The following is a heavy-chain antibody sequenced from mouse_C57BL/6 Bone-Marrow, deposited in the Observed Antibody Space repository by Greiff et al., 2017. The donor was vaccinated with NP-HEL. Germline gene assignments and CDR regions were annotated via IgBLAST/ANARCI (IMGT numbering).Heavy chain of an antibody. CDR1: GFTFTSYW. CDR3: ARAGHDYDGEVFDY. Sequence: QVHVMQSGADLAKPGASVKLSCTASGFTFTSYWMHWVRQRPGPGLEWIAYINPGSGYTKYNQKFKDKATLTADKSSSTAYMQLSSLTYEDSAVYYCARAGHDYDGEVFDYWGQGTTLTVSS. D-gene: IGHD2-4*01. V-gene: IGHV1-7*01. CDR2: INPGSGYT. J-gene: IGHJ2*01.